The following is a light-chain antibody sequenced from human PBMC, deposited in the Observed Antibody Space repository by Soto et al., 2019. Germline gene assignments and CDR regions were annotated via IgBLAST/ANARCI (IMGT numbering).Light chain of an antibody. Sequence: EIVLTQSPGTLSLSPGERATLSCRASQSVSSSYLAWYQQKPGQAPRLLIYGASSRATGIPDRFSGSGSGTDFTLTISRLEPEDFAVYYCLQYGNSPPFGQGTKVDIK. CDR3: LQYGNSPP. J-gene: IGKJ1*01. CDR1: QSVSSSY. V-gene: IGKV3-20*01. CDR2: GAS.